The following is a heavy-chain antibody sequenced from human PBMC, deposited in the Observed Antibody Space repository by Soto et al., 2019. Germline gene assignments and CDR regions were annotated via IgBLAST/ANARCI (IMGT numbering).Heavy chain of an antibody. J-gene: IGHJ4*02. Sequence: QITLKESGPTLVKPTQTLTLTCRFSGFSLSTSGVGVGWIRQAPGKALEWLALIYWDDDKRYSPSLRSRLTIHKDTSKNQVVLTRAHMAPVAPGTYYCVHKVLAVSGLHYFDYWGQGTLVTVSS. CDR3: VHKVLAVSGLHYFDY. CDR2: IYWDDDK. D-gene: IGHD6-19*01. CDR1: GFSLSTSGVG. V-gene: IGHV2-5*02.